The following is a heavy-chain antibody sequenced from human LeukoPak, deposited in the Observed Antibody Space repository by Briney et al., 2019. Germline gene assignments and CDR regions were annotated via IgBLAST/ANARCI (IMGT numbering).Heavy chain of an antibody. CDR2: IWYDGSNE. CDR3: AKDYGWNAIVRATAGFDF. J-gene: IGHJ4*02. CDR1: GFAFSSSG. D-gene: IGHD1-26*01. Sequence: GGSPRLSCATSGFAFSSSGMHRVRQAPGKGLEWVAVIWYDGSNEYYADSVKGRFTISRDNSKNTLYLQMNSLRAEDTAVYYCAKDYGWNAIVRATAGFDFWGQGTLAPVSS. V-gene: IGHV3-30*02.